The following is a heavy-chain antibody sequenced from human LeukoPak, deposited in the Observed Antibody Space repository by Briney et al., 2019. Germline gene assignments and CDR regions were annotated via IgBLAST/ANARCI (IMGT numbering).Heavy chain of an antibody. V-gene: IGHV4-34*01. Sequence: PSETLSLTCAVYGGSFSGYYWSWIRQPPGKGLEWIGEISHSGSTNSNPSLKSRVTISLDTSKKQFSLKLSYVTAADTAVYYCARGYRRWVVGAIYFDYWGQGTLVTVSS. CDR3: ARGYRRWVVGAIYFDY. J-gene: IGHJ4*02. CDR2: ISHSGST. CDR1: GGSFSGYY. D-gene: IGHD1-26*01.